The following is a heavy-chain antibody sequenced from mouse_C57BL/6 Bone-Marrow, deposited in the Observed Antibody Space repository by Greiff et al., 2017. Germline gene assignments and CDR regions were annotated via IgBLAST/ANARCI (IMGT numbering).Heavy chain of an antibody. CDR2: ISNGGGST. V-gene: IGHV5-12*01. CDR1: GFTFSDYY. Sequence: EVKVEESGGGLVQPGGSLKLSCAASGFTFSDYYMYWVRQTPEKRLEWVAYISNGGGSTYYPDTVKGRFTISRDNAQNTLYLQMSRLKSEDTAMYYCTRHDDYDAWFAYWGQGTLVTVSA. D-gene: IGHD2-4*01. J-gene: IGHJ3*01. CDR3: TRHDDYDAWFAY.